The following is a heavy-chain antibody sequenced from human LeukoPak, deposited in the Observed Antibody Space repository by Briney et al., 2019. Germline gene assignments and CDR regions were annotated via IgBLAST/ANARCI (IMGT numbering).Heavy chain of an antibody. D-gene: IGHD2-21*01. Sequence: PGGSLRLSCAASGFTVTSYYMNWVRQAPGKGLEWVSILYSGGSTYYADSVKGRFTISRDNSQNTLYLQMNSLREGDTGVYYCARADVIAIFDSWGQGTLVTVSS. CDR3: ARADVIAIFDS. V-gene: IGHV3-66*02. J-gene: IGHJ5*01. CDR2: LYSGGST. CDR1: GFTVTSYY.